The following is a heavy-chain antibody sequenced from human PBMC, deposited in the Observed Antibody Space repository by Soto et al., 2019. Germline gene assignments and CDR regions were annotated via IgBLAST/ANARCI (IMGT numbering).Heavy chain of an antibody. CDR2: INSDGSST. V-gene: IGHV3-74*01. Sequence: PGGSLRLSCAASGFTFSSYWMHWVRQAPGKGLVWVSRINSDGSSTSYADSVKGRFTISRDNAKNTLYLQMNSLRAEDTAVYYCARAHAFIAVAGRGGNYYHYGMDVWGQGTTVTVSS. J-gene: IGHJ6*02. CDR1: GFTFSSYW. D-gene: IGHD6-19*01. CDR3: ARAHAFIAVAGRGGNYYHYGMDV.